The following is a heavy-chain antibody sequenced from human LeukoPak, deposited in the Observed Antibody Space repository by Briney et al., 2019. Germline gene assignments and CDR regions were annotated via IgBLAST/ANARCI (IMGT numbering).Heavy chain of an antibody. D-gene: IGHD3-16*02. Sequence: SVKLSCKASGGTFSSYAISWMQQAPGQRLEWMGRIIPTLGIANYAQKFQGRVTITADKSTSTAYMELSSLRSEDTAVYYCARARDEGYDYVWGSYRMGYFDYWGQGTLVTLSS. CDR1: GGTFSSYA. CDR3: ARARDEGYDYVWGSYRMGYFDY. V-gene: IGHV1-69*04. CDR2: IIPTLGIA. J-gene: IGHJ4*02.